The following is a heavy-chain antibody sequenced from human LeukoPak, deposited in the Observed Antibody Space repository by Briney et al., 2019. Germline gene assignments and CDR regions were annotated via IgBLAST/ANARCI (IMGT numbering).Heavy chain of an antibody. CDR1: GYTFTSYY. CDR2: INPSGGST. Sequence: GASVKVSCKASGYTFTSYYMHWVRQAPGQGLEWMGIINPSGGSTSYAQKFQGRVTMTRDTSTSTVYMELSSLRSEDTAVYYCARDIAYCGGDCYSPPSRNWFDPWGQGTLVTVSS. J-gene: IGHJ5*02. D-gene: IGHD2-21*02. CDR3: ARDIAYCGGDCYSPPSRNWFDP. V-gene: IGHV1-46*01.